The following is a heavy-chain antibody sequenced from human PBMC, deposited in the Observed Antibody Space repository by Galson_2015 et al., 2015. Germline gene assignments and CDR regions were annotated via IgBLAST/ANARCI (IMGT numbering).Heavy chain of an antibody. CDR3: ARGVGAWYYYYGMDG. D-gene: IGHD1-26*01. Sequence: SLRLSCAARGFTFSSCGMHWVRQAPGKGLEWVAAVSYDGSQKYYADSVKGRFTISRDNSKNTVNVQMNSLRGADTAVYYCARGVGAWYYYYGMDGWGQGTTVTVSS. CDR1: GFTFSSCG. CDR2: VSYDGSQK. J-gene: IGHJ6*02. V-gene: IGHV3-30*03.